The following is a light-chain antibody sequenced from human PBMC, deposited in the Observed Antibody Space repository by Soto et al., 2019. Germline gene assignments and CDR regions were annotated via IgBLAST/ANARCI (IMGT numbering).Light chain of an antibody. V-gene: IGKV3-11*01. CDR3: QQRSNWPPWT. CDR1: QSVGSY. CDR2: DAS. Sequence: EIVLTQSPATLSLSPGERATLSCRASQSVGSYLAWYRQKPGQAPRLLIYDASNRATGIPARFSGSGSGTDFTLTISSLEPEDFAVYYCQQRSNWPPWTFGQGTKVEVK. J-gene: IGKJ1*01.